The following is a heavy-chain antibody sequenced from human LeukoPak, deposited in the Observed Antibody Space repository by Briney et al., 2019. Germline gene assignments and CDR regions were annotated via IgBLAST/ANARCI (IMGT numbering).Heavy chain of an antibody. CDR1: GFTFSNYA. Sequence: GGSLSLSCAASGFTFSNYAMSWVRQAPGKGLEWVSGISGSGSSTYYADSVKGRFTISRDNSRTTLYLQMNSLRAEDTAVYYCAKTSGGNYWGQGTLIIVSS. CDR3: AKTSGGNY. D-gene: IGHD4-23*01. CDR2: ISGSGSST. J-gene: IGHJ4*02. V-gene: IGHV3-23*01.